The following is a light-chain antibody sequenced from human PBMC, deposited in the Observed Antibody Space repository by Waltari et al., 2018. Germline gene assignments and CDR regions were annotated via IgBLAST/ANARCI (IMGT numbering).Light chain of an antibody. J-gene: IGKJ5*01. Sequence: DIQMTQSPSSLSASIGDRVTIPCRASQNIGKYLNWYQHKPGKAPKLLIYAASSLLSGVPSRFSGSGSGTDFTFTISSLQPEDFATYYCQQSSSTPQSTFGQGTRLEIK. V-gene: IGKV1-39*01. CDR1: QNIGKY. CDR3: QQSSSTPQST. CDR2: AAS.